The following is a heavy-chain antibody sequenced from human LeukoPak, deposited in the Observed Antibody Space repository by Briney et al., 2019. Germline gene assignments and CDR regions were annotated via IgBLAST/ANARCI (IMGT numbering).Heavy chain of an antibody. V-gene: IGHV3-30*01. D-gene: IGHD6-19*01. CDR1: GFTFSSYA. CDR3: ARGLGPRLGWLDY. Sequence: GGSLRLSCAASGFTFSSYAMHWVRQAPGKGLEWVAVISYDGSNKYYADSVKGRFTISRDNSKNTLYLQMNSLRAEDTAVYYCARGLGPRLGWLDYWGQGTLVTVSS. CDR2: ISYDGSNK. J-gene: IGHJ4*02.